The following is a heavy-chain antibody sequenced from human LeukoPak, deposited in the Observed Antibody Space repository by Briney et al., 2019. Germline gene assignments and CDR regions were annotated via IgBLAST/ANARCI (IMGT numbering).Heavy chain of an antibody. CDR1: GGSISTFS. J-gene: IGHJ4*02. CDR3: ARDTTVASGMQY. V-gene: IGHV4-59*01. D-gene: IGHD6-19*01. CDR2: IYIKST. Sequence: SETLSLTCTVSGGSISTFSWSWIRQFPGPGLEWIGSIYIKSTNYNPSLKSRVAISVDTSKNQFSLRLDSVTTADTAVYYCARDTTVASGMQYWGQGTLVTVSS.